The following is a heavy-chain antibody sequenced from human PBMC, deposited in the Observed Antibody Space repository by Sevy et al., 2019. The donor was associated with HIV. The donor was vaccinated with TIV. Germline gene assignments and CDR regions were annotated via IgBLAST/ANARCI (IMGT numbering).Heavy chain of an antibody. D-gene: IGHD3-10*01. CDR1: GITFSYYS. V-gene: IGHV3-21*01. CDR3: ARDRDGLGRSGGYGMDV. J-gene: IGHJ6*02. CDR2: ISSSSSNI. Sequence: GGSLRLSCVGSGITFSYYSMNWVRQAPGKGLEWVSSISSSSSNIYYADSVKGRFTISRDNAKESLDLQMNSLRAEDTAGYYCARDRDGLGRSGGYGMDVWGQGTTVTVSS.